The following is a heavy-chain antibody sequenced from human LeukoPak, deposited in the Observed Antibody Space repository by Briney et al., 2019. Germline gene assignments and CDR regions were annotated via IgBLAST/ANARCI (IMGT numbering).Heavy chain of an antibody. J-gene: IGHJ4*02. V-gene: IGHV5-51*01. CDR2: IYPGDSDT. CDR1: GYSFTNYW. Sequence: GESLKISCKGSGYSFTNYWIGWVRQMPGKGLDWMGIIYPGDSDTTYSPSFQGQVTISADKSISTAYLQWSSLTASDTAMYYCARGENSGYGFPDYWGQGTRVTVSS. D-gene: IGHD5-12*01. CDR3: ARGENSGYGFPDY.